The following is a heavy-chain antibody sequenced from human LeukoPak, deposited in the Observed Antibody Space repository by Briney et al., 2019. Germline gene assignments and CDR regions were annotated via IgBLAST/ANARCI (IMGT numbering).Heavy chain of an antibody. V-gene: IGHV3-30*18. CDR3: AKDRIGLARTPDGFDY. CDR1: GFTFSSYG. D-gene: IGHD6-19*01. CDR2: ISYDGNNE. Sequence: QTGGSLRLSCAASGFTFSSYGMNWVRQAPGKGLEWVAVISYDGNNEYYADSVRGRFTISRDNSKSTLYLQMNSLRPEDTAVYYCAKDRIGLARTPDGFDYWGQGTLVTVSS. J-gene: IGHJ4*02.